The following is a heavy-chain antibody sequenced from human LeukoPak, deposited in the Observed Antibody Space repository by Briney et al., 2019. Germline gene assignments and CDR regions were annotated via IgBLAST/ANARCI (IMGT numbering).Heavy chain of an antibody. CDR3: AREKNLGT. Sequence: GGSLRLSCAASGFTFSDAWMSWVRQAPGKGLEWVGRIKSKIEGGTTDYAAPVKGRFTISRDDSKNTLYLQMNSLRAEDTAVYYCAREKNLGTWGQGTLVTVSS. J-gene: IGHJ4*02. D-gene: IGHD1-14*01. CDR2: IKSKIEGGTT. CDR1: GFTFSDAW. V-gene: IGHV3-15*01.